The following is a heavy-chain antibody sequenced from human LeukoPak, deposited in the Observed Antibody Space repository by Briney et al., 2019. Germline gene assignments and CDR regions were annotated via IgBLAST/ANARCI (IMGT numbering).Heavy chain of an antibody. CDR3: VRSQFGYFDWLSAFCFDY. J-gene: IGHJ4*02. CDR1: GDSRSSGSY. Sequence: SETLSLTCSASGDSRSSGSYWGWVRQSPGKGLEWVGSISHSGSAYYNPSLKSRVTISVDTSKSHFSLRLTSVTAADTAVYYCVRSQFGYFDWLSAFCFDYWGQGTRVTVSS. V-gene: IGHV4-38-2*01. CDR2: ISHSGSA. D-gene: IGHD3-9*01.